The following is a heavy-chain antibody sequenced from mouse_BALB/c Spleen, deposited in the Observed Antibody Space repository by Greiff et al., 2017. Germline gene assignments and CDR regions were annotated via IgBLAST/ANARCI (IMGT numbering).Heavy chain of an antibody. CDR3: AREEKTMISFAY. CDR2: IWAGGST. V-gene: IGHV2-9*02. D-gene: IGHD2-4*01. Sequence: QVQLKESGPGLVAPSQSLSITCTVSGFSLTSYGVHWVRQPPGKGLEWLGVIWAGGSTNYNSALMSRLSISKDNSKSQVFLKMNSLQTDDTAMYYCAREEKTMISFAYWGQGTLVTVSA. J-gene: IGHJ3*01. CDR1: GFSLTSYG.